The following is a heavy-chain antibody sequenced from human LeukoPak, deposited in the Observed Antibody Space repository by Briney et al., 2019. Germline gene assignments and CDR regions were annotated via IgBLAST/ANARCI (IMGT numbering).Heavy chain of an antibody. J-gene: IGHJ4*02. Sequence: GGSLRLSCAASGLTFSSYAMSWVRQAPGKGLEWVSAISGSGGSTYYADSVKGRFTISRDNSKNTLYLQMNSLRAEDTAVYYCAKWGYLSGFGETAFDYWGQGTLVTVSS. D-gene: IGHD3-10*01. CDR1: GLTFSSYA. V-gene: IGHV3-23*01. CDR3: AKWGYLSGFGETAFDY. CDR2: ISGSGGST.